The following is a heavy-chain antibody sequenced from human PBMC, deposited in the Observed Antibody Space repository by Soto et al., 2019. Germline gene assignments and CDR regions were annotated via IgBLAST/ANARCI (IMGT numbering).Heavy chain of an antibody. CDR1: GGSISSGGYS. D-gene: IGHD1-1*01. Sequence: SETLTLTCAVSGGSISSGGYSWSWIRQPPGKGLEWVGYIFHSGSTYYNPSLKSRVTISVDRSTNQFSLKLSSVTAADTAVYYCARSASTVTTLDYWGHGTLVTVSS. CDR2: IFHSGST. J-gene: IGHJ4*01. CDR3: ARSASTVTTLDY. V-gene: IGHV4-30-2*01.